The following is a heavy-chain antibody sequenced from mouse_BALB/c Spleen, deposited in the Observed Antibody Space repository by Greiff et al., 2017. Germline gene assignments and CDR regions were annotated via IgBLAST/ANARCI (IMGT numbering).Heavy chain of an antibody. D-gene: IGHD2-14*01. J-gene: IGHJ2*01. V-gene: IGHV14-3*02. CDR2: IDPANGNT. CDR3: ARSGYRYGGFDY. Sequence: VQLQQSGAELVKPGASVKLSCTASGFNIKDTYMHWVKQRPEQGLEWIGRIDPANGNTKYDPKFQGKATITADTSSNTAYLQLSSLTSEDTAVYYCARSGYRYGGFDYWGQGTTVTVSS. CDR1: GFNIKDTY.